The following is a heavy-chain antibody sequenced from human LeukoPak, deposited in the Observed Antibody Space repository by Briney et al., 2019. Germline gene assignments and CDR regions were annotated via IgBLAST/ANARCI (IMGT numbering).Heavy chain of an antibody. D-gene: IGHD7-27*01. CDR1: GFIFSDYY. CDR2: ISSSSGDL. CDR3: ARARRTGDPGDY. V-gene: IGHV3-11*01. J-gene: IGHJ4*02. Sequence: GGSLRLSCAASGFIFSDYYMSWIRLTPGKGLEWLSYISSSSGDLFYADSVKGRFTISRDNARSSLYLQMNSLRAEDTAVYYCARARRTGDPGDYWGQGTLVTVSS.